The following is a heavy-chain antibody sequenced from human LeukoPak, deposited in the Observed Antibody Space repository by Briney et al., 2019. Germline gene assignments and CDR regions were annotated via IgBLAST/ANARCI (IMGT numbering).Heavy chain of an antibody. Sequence: SETLSLTCAVYGGSFNTYYWDWIRQSPGKGLEWIGEINHTGTTNYNPSLKSRFTISVDTSKNQFSLKLTSVTAADTAVYYCARGAADRNNYYYYIDVWGKGTTVTVSS. CDR3: ARGAADRNNYYYYIDV. CDR1: GGSFNTYY. CDR2: INHTGTT. J-gene: IGHJ6*03. V-gene: IGHV4-34*01. D-gene: IGHD1/OR15-1a*01.